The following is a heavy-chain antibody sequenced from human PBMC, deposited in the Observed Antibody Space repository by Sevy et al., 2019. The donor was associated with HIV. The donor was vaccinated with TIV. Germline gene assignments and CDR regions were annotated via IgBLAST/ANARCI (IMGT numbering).Heavy chain of an antibody. CDR2: IKQDGSEK. CDR3: ADGGPRKHGYYYAMDV. CDR1: GFTFSSYW. V-gene: IGHV3-7*01. D-gene: IGHD4-17*01. Sequence: GGSLRLSCAASGFTFSSYWMSWVRQAPGKGLEWVATIKQDGSEKYYVDSVKGRFTISRDNAKNSLYLQMNSLRAEDTAVYYCADGGPRKHGYYYAMDVWGRGTTVTVSS. J-gene: IGHJ6*02.